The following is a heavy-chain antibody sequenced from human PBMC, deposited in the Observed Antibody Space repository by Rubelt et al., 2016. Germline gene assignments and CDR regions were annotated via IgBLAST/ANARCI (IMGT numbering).Heavy chain of an antibody. CDR3: ARGGFDDAFDI. Sequence: GQGLEWVSAISGSGGSTYYADSVKGRFTISRDNSKNTLYLQMNSLRAEDTAVYYCARGGFDDAFDIWGQGTMVTVSS. V-gene: IGHV3-23*01. D-gene: IGHD3-10*01. CDR2: ISGSGGST. J-gene: IGHJ3*02.